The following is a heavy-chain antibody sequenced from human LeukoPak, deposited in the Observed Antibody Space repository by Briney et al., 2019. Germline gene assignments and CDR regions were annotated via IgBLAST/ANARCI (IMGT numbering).Heavy chain of an antibody. CDR1: GGSISSYY. Sequence: SETLSLTCTVSGGSISSYYWSWIRQPPGKGLEWIGYIYYSGSTNYNPSLKSRVTISVDTSKNQFSLKLSSVTAADTAVYYCARGPRIAAAGTPPFNPWGQGTLVTVSS. D-gene: IGHD6-13*01. V-gene: IGHV4-59*01. CDR2: IYYSGST. J-gene: IGHJ5*02. CDR3: ARGPRIAAAGTPPFNP.